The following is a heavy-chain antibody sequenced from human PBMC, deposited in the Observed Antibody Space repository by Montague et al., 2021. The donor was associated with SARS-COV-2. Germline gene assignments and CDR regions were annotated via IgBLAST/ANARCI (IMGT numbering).Heavy chain of an antibody. J-gene: IGHJ6*02. CDR1: GGSISNYY. V-gene: IGHV4-59*01. D-gene: IGHD3-3*01. Sequence: SETLSLTCTVSGGSISNYYWSWTRQPPGRGLEWIGYIYYSGSTDYSPSLKSRVTISLDTSKTQFSLKVTSVTAADTAVYYCARGGFYYNYGLDVWGPGTTVTVSS. CDR2: IYYSGST. CDR3: ARGGFYYNYGLDV.